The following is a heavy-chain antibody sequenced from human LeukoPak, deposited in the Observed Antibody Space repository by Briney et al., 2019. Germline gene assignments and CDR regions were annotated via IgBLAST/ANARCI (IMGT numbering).Heavy chain of an antibody. V-gene: IGHV4-39*01. CDR2: IYYSGST. Sequence: LETLSLTCTVSGGSISSSSYYWGWIRQPPGKGLEWIGSIYYSGSTYYNPSLKSRVTISVDTSKNQFSLKLSSVTAADTAVYYCARHLKYADFDYWGQGTLVTVSS. CDR3: ARHLKYADFDY. CDR1: GGSISSSSYY. J-gene: IGHJ4*02.